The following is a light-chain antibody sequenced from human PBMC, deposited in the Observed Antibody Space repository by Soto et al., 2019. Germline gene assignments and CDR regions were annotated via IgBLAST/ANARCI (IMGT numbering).Light chain of an antibody. J-gene: IGLJ1*01. CDR1: SSDVGTYNL. CDR3: CSYAGSSYV. V-gene: IGLV2-23*02. CDR2: EVT. Sequence: ALTQPASVSGSPGQSITISCTGSSSDVGTYNLVSWYQQHPGEAPKLMIYEVTKRPSGVSNRFSGSKSGNTASLTISGLQAEDEADYYCCSYAGSSYVFGTGTKVTV.